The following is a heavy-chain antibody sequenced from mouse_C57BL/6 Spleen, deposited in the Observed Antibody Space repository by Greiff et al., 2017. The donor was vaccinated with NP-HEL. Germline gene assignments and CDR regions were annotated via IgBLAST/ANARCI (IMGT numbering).Heavy chain of an antibody. CDR1: GYSITSGYY. D-gene: IGHD4-1*01. V-gene: IGHV3-6*01. Sequence: VQLKESGPGLVKPSQSLSLTCSVTGYSITSGYYWNWIRQFPGNKLEWMGYISYDGSNNYNPSLKNRISITRDTSKNQFFLKLNSVTTEDTATYYCARRDWDEYFDVWGTGTTVTVSS. CDR2: ISYDGSN. J-gene: IGHJ1*03. CDR3: ARRDWDEYFDV.